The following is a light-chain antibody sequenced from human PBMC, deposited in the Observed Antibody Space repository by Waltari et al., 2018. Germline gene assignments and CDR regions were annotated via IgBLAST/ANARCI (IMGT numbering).Light chain of an antibody. CDR2: YRSDSDN. Sequence: QAVLTQPASLSASPGASASLTCPLRSGITVVTYRIYWFHPMPGSPPQYLLRYRSDSDNHQGSGVPSRFSGSKDASANAGILLISGLQSEDEADYYCMIWHSTAWVFGGGTKLTVL. J-gene: IGLJ3*02. V-gene: IGLV5-45*01. CDR1: SGITVVTYR. CDR3: MIWHSTAWV.